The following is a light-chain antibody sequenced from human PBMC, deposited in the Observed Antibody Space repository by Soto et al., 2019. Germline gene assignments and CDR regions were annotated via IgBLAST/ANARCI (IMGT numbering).Light chain of an antibody. CDR3: TSYAGGNPA. CDR2: EVN. Sequence: QSALTQPPSASGSPGQSVTISCTGTSSDVGGYNYVSWYQQYPGKVPKLMVYEVNKRPSGVPARFSGSKSGNTASLTVSGLQAEDDADYYSTSYAGGNPAFGPGTKLTV. CDR1: SSDVGGYNY. J-gene: IGLJ1*01. V-gene: IGLV2-8*01.